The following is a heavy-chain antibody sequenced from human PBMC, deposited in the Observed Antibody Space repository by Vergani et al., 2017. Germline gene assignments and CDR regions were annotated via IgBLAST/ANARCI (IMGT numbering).Heavy chain of an antibody. D-gene: IGHD5-12*01. CDR1: GFSLSTSGVG. J-gene: IGHJ3*02. CDR2: IYWDDDK. CDR3: ARILGSGYAERDDAFDI. Sequence: QITLKESGPTLVKPTQTLTLTCTFSGFSLSTSGVGVGWIRQPPGKALEWLALIYWDDDKRYSPSLKSRLTITKDTSKNQVVLTMTNMDPVDTATYYCARILGSGYAERDDAFDIWGQGTMVTVSS. V-gene: IGHV2-5*02.